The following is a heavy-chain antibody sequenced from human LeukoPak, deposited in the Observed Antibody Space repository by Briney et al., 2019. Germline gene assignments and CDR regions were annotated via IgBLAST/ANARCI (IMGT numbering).Heavy chain of an antibody. J-gene: IGHJ4*02. CDR3: TRDLHPSYYLPDY. V-gene: IGHV3-7*04. Sequence: GGSLRLSCAASGFTINTYWMTWVRQAPGKGLEWVASIKQDGSETYYVDSVKGRFTISRDNAKNSLYLQMNSLRAEDTAVYYCTRDLHPSYYLPDYWGQGTLVTVSS. CDR2: IKQDGSET. CDR1: GFTINTYW. D-gene: IGHD1-26*01.